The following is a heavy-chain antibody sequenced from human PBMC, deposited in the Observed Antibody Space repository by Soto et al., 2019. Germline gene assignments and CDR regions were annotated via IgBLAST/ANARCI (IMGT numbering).Heavy chain of an antibody. CDR2: ISHSGNT. CDR3: ARSGYSYGPNPLLY. Sequence: SETLSLTCAVSGGSFSGNYWTWIRQPPGKGLEWIGEISHSGNTNYHPSLKSRVTISVDTSKNQFSLNLSSVTAADTAVYYCARSGYSYGPNPLLYWGQGTLVTVSS. D-gene: IGHD5-18*01. J-gene: IGHJ4*02. CDR1: GGSFSGNY. V-gene: IGHV4-34*01.